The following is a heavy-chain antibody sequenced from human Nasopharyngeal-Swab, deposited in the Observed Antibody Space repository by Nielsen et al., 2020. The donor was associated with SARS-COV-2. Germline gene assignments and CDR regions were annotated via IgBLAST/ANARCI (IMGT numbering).Heavy chain of an antibody. V-gene: IGHV3-7*03. CDR1: GFSLSGYW. CDR3: ARGAIYSESYGISFDD. D-gene: IGHD1-26*01. Sequence: GESLKISCAASGFSLSGYWMNRVRQAPGIGLEWVANIKQDGSERNYVDSVKGQFTISRDNARNSLLLQMNSLRAEDTAVYYCARGAIYSESYGISFDDWGQGILVTVSS. CDR2: IKQDGSER. J-gene: IGHJ4*02.